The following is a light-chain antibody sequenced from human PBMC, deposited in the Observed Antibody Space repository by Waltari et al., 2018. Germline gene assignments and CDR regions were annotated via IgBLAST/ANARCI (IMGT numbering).Light chain of an antibody. CDR2: GAS. J-gene: IGKJ3*01. Sequence: IQMTQSPSSVSASVGDRVTVTCRASQGINSWLAWYQQKPGRAPKLLIYGASSLQSGVPSRFSGSGSGTEFTLTVSSLQPDDFATYYCQQYNNFPFTFGPGTTV. CDR3: QQYNNFPFT. CDR1: QGINSW. V-gene: IGKV1-12*01.